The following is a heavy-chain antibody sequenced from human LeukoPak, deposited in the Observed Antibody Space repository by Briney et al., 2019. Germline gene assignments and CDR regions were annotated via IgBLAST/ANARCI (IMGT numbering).Heavy chain of an antibody. CDR2: ISGSGGST. CDR1: GFTFSSYA. J-gene: IGHJ4*02. Sequence: GGSLRLSCAASGFTFSSYAMSWVRQAPGKGLEWVSAISGSGGSTYYADSVKGRFTISRDNSKNTLYLQMNSLRAEDTAVYYCAEEDYYDSSGYSGYWGQGTLVTVSS. V-gene: IGHV3-23*01. CDR3: AEEDYYDSSGYSGY. D-gene: IGHD3-22*01.